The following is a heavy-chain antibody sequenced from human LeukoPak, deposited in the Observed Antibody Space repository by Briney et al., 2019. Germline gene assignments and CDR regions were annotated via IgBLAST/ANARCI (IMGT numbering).Heavy chain of an antibody. CDR3: AKDLHDYGNYVGWFDS. V-gene: IGHV3-23*01. Sequence: PGGSLRLSCAASGFTFRSFAMDWVRQAPGKGLEWVSAISGSGDNTYYADSVKGRFTISRDNSKTTLFLQMNSLRAEDTAVYYCAKDLHDYGNYVGWFDSWGQGTLVTASS. CDR2: ISGSGDNT. D-gene: IGHD4-11*01. CDR1: GFTFRSFA. J-gene: IGHJ5*01.